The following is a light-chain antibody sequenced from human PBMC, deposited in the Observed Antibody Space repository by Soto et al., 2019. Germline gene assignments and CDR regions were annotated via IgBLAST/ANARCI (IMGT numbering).Light chain of an antibody. V-gene: IGLV1-40*01. CDR1: SSNIGAGYD. CDR2: GDF. CDR3: QSYDSSLSGLVV. J-gene: IGLJ2*01. Sequence: QSALTQPPSVSGAPGQRVTISCTGSSSNIGAGYDVHWYQQLPGTAPKLLIYGDFNRPSGVPDRFSGSKSGTSASLAITGLQAEDEADYYCQSYDSSLSGLVVFGGGTKLTVL.